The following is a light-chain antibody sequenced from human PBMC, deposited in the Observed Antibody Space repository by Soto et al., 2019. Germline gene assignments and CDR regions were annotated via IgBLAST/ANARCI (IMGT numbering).Light chain of an antibody. CDR3: MQALRTPLT. CDR1: QSLLQTNGHNY. Sequence: DIVMTQFPLSLSVVPGESASISCTSSQSLLQTNGHNYLDWYLQRPGQSPQLLIYLTSNRSAGVPHKFSGSGSGTDLTLKISRVEAEDVGVHFCMQALRTPLTFGPEAKVNL. J-gene: IGKJ3*01. V-gene: IGKV2-28*01. CDR2: LTS.